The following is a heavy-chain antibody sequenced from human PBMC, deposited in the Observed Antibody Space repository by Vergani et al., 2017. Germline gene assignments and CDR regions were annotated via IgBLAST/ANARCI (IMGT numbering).Heavy chain of an antibody. CDR1: GGSFSGYY. CDR2: ISGSGCST. CDR3: ARDYREYQLLTYFQH. D-gene: IGHD2-2*01. J-gene: IGHJ1*01. V-gene: IGHV3-23*01. Sequence: VQLQQWGAGLLKPSETLSLTCAVYGGSFSGYYWSWIRQPPGKGLEWVSAISGSGCSTYYADSVKGRFTISRDNSKNTLFLQMNSLRPEDTAVYYCARDYREYQLLTYFQHWGQGTLLSVSS.